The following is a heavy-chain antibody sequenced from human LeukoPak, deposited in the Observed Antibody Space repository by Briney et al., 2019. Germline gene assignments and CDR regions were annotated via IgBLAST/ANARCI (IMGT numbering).Heavy chain of an antibody. Sequence: GASVKVSCKASGYTFASYGFSWVRQAPGQGLEWMGWISAYSGDTKYAQKFQGRVTMTTDPSTSTAYMELRSLRSDDTAVYYCARDNQALLWFGELSVYWGQGTLVTVSS. CDR2: ISAYSGDT. J-gene: IGHJ4*02. CDR3: ARDNQALLWFGELSVY. D-gene: IGHD3-10*01. CDR1: GYTFASYG. V-gene: IGHV1-18*01.